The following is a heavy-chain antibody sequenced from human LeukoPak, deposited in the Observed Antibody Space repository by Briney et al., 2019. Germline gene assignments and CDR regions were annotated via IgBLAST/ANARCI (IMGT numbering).Heavy chain of an antibody. CDR2: ISAYKGNT. D-gene: IGHD5-24*01. CDR1: GYTLTSYG. Sequence: ASVKVSCKASGYTLTSYGISWVRQAPGQGLEGMVWISAYKGNTNDAQKLQGRVTMTTDTSTSTAYMELRSLRSDDTAVYYCARAVGWLQLFNWGQGTLVTVSS. V-gene: IGHV1-18*01. J-gene: IGHJ4*02. CDR3: ARAVGWLQLFN.